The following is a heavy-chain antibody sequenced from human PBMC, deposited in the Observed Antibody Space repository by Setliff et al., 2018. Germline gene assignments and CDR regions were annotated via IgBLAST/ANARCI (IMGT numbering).Heavy chain of an antibody. CDR3: ARAYYDSSGYYPLVY. CDR1: GFSLNTDGVG. V-gene: IGHV2-5*02. D-gene: IGHD3-22*01. J-gene: IGHJ4*02. Sequence: SGPTLVNPTQTLSLTCTVSGFSLNTDGVGVGWIRQPPGKALEWLALIYWDDDKRYSPSLKSRLTITKDTSKNQVVLTVTNLDPVDTATYYCARAYYDSSGYYPLVYWGQGTLVTVSS. CDR2: IYWDDDK.